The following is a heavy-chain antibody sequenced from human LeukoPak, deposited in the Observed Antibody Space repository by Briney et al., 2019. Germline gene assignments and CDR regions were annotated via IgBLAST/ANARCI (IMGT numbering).Heavy chain of an antibody. J-gene: IGHJ4*02. CDR3: AKVVARWLYYETNGLDY. D-gene: IGHD3-22*01. V-gene: IGHV3-23*01. CDR2: ISGSSSGT. Sequence: PGGSLTLSCAASGFTFSSYAMNWVRQAPGKGLEWDSTISGSSSGTYYADSVKGRFTISRENSKNTLYLQMNSLRAEDTAIYYCAKVVARWLYYETNGLDYWGQGTLVTVSS. CDR1: GFTFSSYA.